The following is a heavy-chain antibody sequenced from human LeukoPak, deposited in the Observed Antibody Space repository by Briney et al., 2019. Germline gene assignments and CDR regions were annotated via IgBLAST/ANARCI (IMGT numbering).Heavy chain of an antibody. CDR2: IWYDGSNK. D-gene: IGHD6-13*01. Sequence: GGSLRLSCAASGFTFSINAMHWVRQAPGKGLEWVAVIWYDGSNKYYADSVKGRFTISRDNSKNTLYLQMNSLRAEDTAVYYCARGRYIAAALDYWGQGTLVTVSS. V-gene: IGHV3-33*01. J-gene: IGHJ4*02. CDR1: GFTFSINA. CDR3: ARGRYIAAALDY.